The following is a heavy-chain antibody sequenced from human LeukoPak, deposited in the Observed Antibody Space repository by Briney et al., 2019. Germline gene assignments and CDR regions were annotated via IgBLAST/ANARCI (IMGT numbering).Heavy chain of an antibody. CDR3: ARATYCSGGSCYLDY. Sequence: PGGSLRLSCAASGFTVSSNYMSWVRQAPGKGLEWVSVIYSGGSTYYADSVKGRFTISRDNSKNTLYLQMNSLRAEDTAVYYCARATYCSGGSCYLDYWGQGTLVTVSS. CDR2: IYSGGST. D-gene: IGHD2-15*01. CDR1: GFTVSSNY. J-gene: IGHJ4*02. V-gene: IGHV3-66*01.